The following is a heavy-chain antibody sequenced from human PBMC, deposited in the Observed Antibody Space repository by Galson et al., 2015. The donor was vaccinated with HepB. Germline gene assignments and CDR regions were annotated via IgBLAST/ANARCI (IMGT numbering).Heavy chain of an antibody. CDR2: IIPIFGTA. V-gene: IGHV1-69*01. Sequence: SCKASGGTFSSYAISWVRQAPGQGLEWMGGIIPIFGTANYAQKFQGRVTITADESTSTAYMELSSLRSEDTAVYYCAREYCGGDCYLSYWGQGTLVTVSS. J-gene: IGHJ4*02. CDR1: GGTFSSYA. D-gene: IGHD2-21*01. CDR3: AREYCGGDCYLSY.